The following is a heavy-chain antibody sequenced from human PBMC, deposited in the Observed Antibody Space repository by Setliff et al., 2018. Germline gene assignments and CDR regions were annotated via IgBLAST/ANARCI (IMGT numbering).Heavy chain of an antibody. CDR2: ISGFNGVK. CDR3: ALTTLSLCSGGNCPNALDI. V-gene: IGHV1-18*01. J-gene: IGHJ3*02. D-gene: IGHD2-15*01. Sequence: ASVKVSCKGSGYIFTSSGISWVRQAPGQGLEWMGWISGFNGVKKYAQNFQDRVTMATDTSTNMAYMELRSLRSDDTAIYFCALTTLSLCSGGNCPNALDIWGQGTLVTV. CDR1: GYIFTSSG.